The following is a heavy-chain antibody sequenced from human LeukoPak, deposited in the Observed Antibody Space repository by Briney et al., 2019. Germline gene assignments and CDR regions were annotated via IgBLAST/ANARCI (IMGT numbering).Heavy chain of an antibody. V-gene: IGHV3-30*03. CDR3: ARVRAGYCTSTSCYTGMDV. J-gene: IGHJ6*02. Sequence: GRSLRLSCAASGFTFSSYGMHWVRQAPGKGLEWVALISYDGSNEYYADSVMGRFTISRDNSKFTLYMQMNSLRAEDTAVYYCARVRAGYCTSTSCYTGMDVWGQGTTVTVSS. D-gene: IGHD2-2*01. CDR2: ISYDGSNE. CDR1: GFTFSSYG.